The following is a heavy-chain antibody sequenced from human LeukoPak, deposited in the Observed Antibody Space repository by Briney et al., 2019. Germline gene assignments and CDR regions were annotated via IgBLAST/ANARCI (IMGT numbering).Heavy chain of an antibody. V-gene: IGHV3-23*01. Sequence: GGSLRLSCAASGFTFSSYAMSWVRQAPGKGLEWVSAISGSGGSTYYADSVKGRFTISRDNSKNTLYLQMNSLRAEDTAVYYCVKSLDSSGYSALGGYWGKEPLAPVP. J-gene: IGHJ4*02. CDR3: VKSLDSSGYSALGGY. CDR2: ISGSGGST. CDR1: GFTFSSYA. D-gene: IGHD3-22*01.